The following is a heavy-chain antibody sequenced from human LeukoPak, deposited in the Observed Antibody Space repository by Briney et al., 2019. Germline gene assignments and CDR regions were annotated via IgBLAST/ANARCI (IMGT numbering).Heavy chain of an antibody. J-gene: IGHJ6*03. CDR1: GFTFSTYE. CDR3: ARDATTELGTVYMDV. D-gene: IGHD4-17*01. V-gene: IGHV3-48*03. Sequence: GGSLRLSCAASGFTFSTYEINWVRQAPGKGLEWLSHISTSGSSIHYADSVKGRFTISRDNAKNSLYLQMNSLRVEDTAVYYCARDATTELGTVYMDVWGKGTTVTISS. CDR2: ISTSGSSI.